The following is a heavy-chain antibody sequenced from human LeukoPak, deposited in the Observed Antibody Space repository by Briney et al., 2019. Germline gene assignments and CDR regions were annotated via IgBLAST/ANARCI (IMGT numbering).Heavy chain of an antibody. V-gene: IGHV3-7*01. CDR1: GFTFSNYW. J-gene: IGHJ4*02. D-gene: IGHD5-12*01. Sequence: GGSLRLSCIASGFTFSNYWMNWVRQAPGKGLEWVANIKQDGSEKYYVDSVKGRFTISRDNAKNSLYLQMNRLRAEDTAVYYCARDSGYALDYWGQGTLVTVSS. CDR3: ARDSGYALDY. CDR2: IKQDGSEK.